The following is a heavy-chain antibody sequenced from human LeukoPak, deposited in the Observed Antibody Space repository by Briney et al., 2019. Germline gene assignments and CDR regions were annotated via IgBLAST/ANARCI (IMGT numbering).Heavy chain of an antibody. J-gene: IGHJ4*02. D-gene: IGHD1-26*01. CDR1: GFTFSSYW. V-gene: IGHV3-74*01. CDR2: TNSDGSST. CDR3: ARDRNTGSAYESLFEY. Sequence: GGSLRLSCAASGFTFSSYWLHWGRQAPGKGLVWVSRTNSDGSSTSYADSVKGGFTISRDNAKNKLYLQMNSLRAEDTSVYYCARDRNTGSAYESLFEYWGQGSLVTVSS.